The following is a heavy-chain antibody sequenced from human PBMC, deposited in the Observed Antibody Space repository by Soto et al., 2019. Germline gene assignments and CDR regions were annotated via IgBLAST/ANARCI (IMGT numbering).Heavy chain of an antibody. Sequence: QVQLQESGPGLVKPSETLSLTCTVSGASISSGDYYWSWIRQSPGKGLQWNGYIFHSGETYYTPSLESRLSISIDASKNQFSLNLNAVTAADTAVYFCARSYYVLGAVDVWGPGTVVTVSS. CDR1: GASISSGDYY. V-gene: IGHV4-30-4*08. CDR2: IFHSGET. CDR3: ARSYYVLGAVDV. D-gene: IGHD3-10*02. J-gene: IGHJ3*01.